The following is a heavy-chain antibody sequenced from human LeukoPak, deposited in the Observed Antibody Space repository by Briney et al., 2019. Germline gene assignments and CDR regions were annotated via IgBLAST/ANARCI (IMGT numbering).Heavy chain of an antibody. Sequence: PGGSLRLSCTVSGFTFGDYLINWFRQAPGKGLEWVGFIRSKAYGGTTEYAASVKGRFTISRDDSKSIAHLQMNSLKTEDTAVYYCASGSGWYSPDYWGQGTLVTVSS. V-gene: IGHV3-49*03. CDR1: GFTFGDYL. CDR2: IRSKAYGGTT. J-gene: IGHJ4*02. D-gene: IGHD6-19*01. CDR3: ASGSGWYSPDY.